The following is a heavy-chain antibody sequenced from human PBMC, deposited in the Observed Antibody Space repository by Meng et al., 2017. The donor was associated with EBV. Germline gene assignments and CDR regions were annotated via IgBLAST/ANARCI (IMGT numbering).Heavy chain of an antibody. Sequence: QGRLVQSGSELKTPGASVKFSCKASGYTFTSYAMNWVRQDPGQGLEWMGWINTNTWNPTYAQGFTGRFVFSLDTSVSTAYLQISSLKAEDTAVYYCARDILYVWGQGTLVTVSS. J-gene: IGHJ4*02. CDR3: ARDILYV. D-gene: IGHD3-9*01. CDR2: INTNTWNP. V-gene: IGHV7-4-1*02. CDR1: GYTFTSYA.